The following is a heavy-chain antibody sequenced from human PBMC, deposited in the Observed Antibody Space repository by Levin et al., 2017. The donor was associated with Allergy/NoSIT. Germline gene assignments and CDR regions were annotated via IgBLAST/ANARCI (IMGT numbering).Heavy chain of an antibody. CDR1: GFSFSDYY. Sequence: GGSLRLSCGSSGFSFSDYYMSWIRQAPGKGLEWVSYISSSGSTIYFADSVKGRFAISRDNAKNSLYLQMNSLRAEDTAVYYCAGDLDSSGFSPAVGFDYWGRGTRVTVSS. CDR3: AGDLDSSGFSPAVGFDY. D-gene: IGHD3-22*01. CDR2: ISSSGSTI. V-gene: IGHV3-11*01. J-gene: IGHJ4*02.